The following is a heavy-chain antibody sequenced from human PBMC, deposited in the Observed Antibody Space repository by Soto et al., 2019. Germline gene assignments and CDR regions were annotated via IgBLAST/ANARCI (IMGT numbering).Heavy chain of an antibody. Sequence: QITLKESGTPLVKPTQTLTLTCTFSGFSLSTSGVGVGWIRQPPGKALEWLAFIYWDDDKRYSPSLKSRLTIIKDTSKNQVVLRMTNMDPVDTATYNCAHLVVAVVTYYFDYWGQGTLVTVSS. J-gene: IGHJ4*02. CDR3: AHLVVAVVTYYFDY. CDR2: IYWDDDK. V-gene: IGHV2-5*02. D-gene: IGHD5-18*01. CDR1: GFSLSTSGVG.